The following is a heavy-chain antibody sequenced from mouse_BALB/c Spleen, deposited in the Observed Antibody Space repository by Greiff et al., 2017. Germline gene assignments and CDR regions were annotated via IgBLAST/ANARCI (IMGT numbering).Heavy chain of an antibody. D-gene: IGHD3-1*01. J-gene: IGHJ3*01. CDR1: GFNIKDTY. Sequence: EVQLQQSGAELVKPGASVKLSCTASGFNIKDTYMHWVKQRPEHGLEWIGRIDPANGNTKYDPKFQGKATITADTSSNTAYLQLSSLTSEDTAVYYCAREARATFSWFDYWGQGTLVTVSA. CDR2: IDPANGNT. CDR3: AREARATFSWFDY. V-gene: IGHV14-3*02.